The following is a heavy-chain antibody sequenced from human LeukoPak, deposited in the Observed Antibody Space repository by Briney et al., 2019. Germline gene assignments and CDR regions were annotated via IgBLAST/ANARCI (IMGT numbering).Heavy chain of an antibody. CDR2: IKTDGSDR. D-gene: IGHD4-11*01. Sequence: PGGSLRLSCAASGFTVSSNYMSWVRQAPGKGLVWVSGIKTDGSDRRYADFVTGRFTISRDNAKNTLFLQMNSLRAEDTAVYYCIRDFLTVTTNDYWGQGTLVTVSS. CDR3: IRDFLTVTTNDY. V-gene: IGHV3-74*01. CDR1: GFTVSSNY. J-gene: IGHJ4*02.